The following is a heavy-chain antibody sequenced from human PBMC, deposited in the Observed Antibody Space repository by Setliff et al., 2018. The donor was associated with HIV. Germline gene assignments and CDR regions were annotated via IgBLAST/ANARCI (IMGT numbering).Heavy chain of an antibody. CDR3: ASAYDSSGYYYVFDY. Sequence: SVKVSCKASGGTFSTCAISWVRQAPGQGLEWMGGIIPIFGTANYAQSFEGRVTITADESTSTAYMELTSLRSDDTAVYYCASAYDSSGYYYVFDYWGQGTLVTVSS. J-gene: IGHJ4*02. D-gene: IGHD3-22*01. CDR1: GGTFSTCA. CDR2: IIPIFGTA. V-gene: IGHV1-69*13.